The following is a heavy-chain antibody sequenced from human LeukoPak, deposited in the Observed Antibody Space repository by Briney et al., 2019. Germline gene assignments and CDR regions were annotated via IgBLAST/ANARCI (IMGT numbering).Heavy chain of an antibody. D-gene: IGHD2-2*02. Sequence: GGSLRLSCAASGFNFRRAWVTWVRQAPGKGLEWVGRIKSKANGGATDYAAPVQGRFTSSRDDSKNTRYLQMNSLKIEDTAVHYCTSYTAWGQGTLVTVSS. V-gene: IGHV3-15*01. CDR1: GFNFRRAW. CDR2: IKSKANGGAT. J-gene: IGHJ4*02. CDR3: TSYTA.